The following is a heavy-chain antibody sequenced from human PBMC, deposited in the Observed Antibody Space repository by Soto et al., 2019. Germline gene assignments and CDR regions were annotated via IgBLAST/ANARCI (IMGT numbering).Heavy chain of an antibody. CDR3: AKGRSYYYYYGVDG. Sequence: GGSLRLSDATPGFTFSSSPMGSVRQAPGKGLEWVSDIIDSGASTYYADSVKGRFTISRDNSKSTLYLQMNSLRAEDTALYYCAKGRSYYYYYGVDGWGQGTTVTVSS. CDR1: GFTFSSSP. V-gene: IGHV3-23*01. CDR2: IIDSGAST. J-gene: IGHJ6*02.